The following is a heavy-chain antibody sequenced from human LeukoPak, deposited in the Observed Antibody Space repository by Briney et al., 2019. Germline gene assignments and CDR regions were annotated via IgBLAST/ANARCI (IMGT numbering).Heavy chain of an antibody. V-gene: IGHV3-23*01. CDR2: ISGSGGST. J-gene: IGHJ1*01. Sequence: GGSLRLSCIVSGFTLSSYEMSWVRQAPGKGLEWVSAISGSGGSTYYADSVKGRFTISRDNSKNTLYLQMNSLRAEDTAVYYCAKGSEIVPAAEYFQHWGQGTLVTVSS. D-gene: IGHD3-22*01. CDR3: AKGSEIVPAAEYFQH. CDR1: GFTLSSYE.